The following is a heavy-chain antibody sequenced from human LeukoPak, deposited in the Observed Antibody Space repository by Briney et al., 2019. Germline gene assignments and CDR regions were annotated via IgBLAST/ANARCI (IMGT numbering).Heavy chain of an antibody. Sequence: PSETLSLTCTVSGGSISSGGYYWSWIRQPPGKGLEWIGYIYHSGSTYYNPSLKSRVTISVDRSKNQFSLKLSSVTAADTAVYYCAREGRGTGIASDWYFDLWGRGTLVTVSS. CDR3: AREGRGTGIASDWYFDL. D-gene: IGHD1-1*01. J-gene: IGHJ2*01. CDR2: IYHSGST. V-gene: IGHV4-30-2*01. CDR1: GGSISSGGYY.